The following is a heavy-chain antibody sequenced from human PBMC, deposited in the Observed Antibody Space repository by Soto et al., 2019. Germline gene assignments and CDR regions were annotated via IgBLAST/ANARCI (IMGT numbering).Heavy chain of an antibody. Sequence: QVQLVQSGAEEKKPGASVKVSCKASGYTFTSYAMHWVRQAPGQRLEWMGRINAGNGNTKYSQKFQGRVTISRATSASTAYMELSSLRSEDTAVYYCARSIVVVTALDYWGQGTLVTVSS. CDR1: GYTFTSYA. V-gene: IGHV1-3*05. CDR2: INAGNGNT. J-gene: IGHJ4*02. D-gene: IGHD2-21*02. CDR3: ARSIVVVTALDY.